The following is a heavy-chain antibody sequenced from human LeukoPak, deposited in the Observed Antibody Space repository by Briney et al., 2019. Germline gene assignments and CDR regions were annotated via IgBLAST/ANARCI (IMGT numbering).Heavy chain of an antibody. V-gene: IGHV5-51*01. CDR1: GCSFTSYC. CDR3: GMSGDRVPLQDDVFDV. Sequence: GESLKISCKVSGCSFTSYCIGWVRQMPGKGLEWMGIIYPGDSGPTYSPSFQGQDTISVDKSINTAYLQWSSLQASDTAMYYCGMSGDRVPLQDDVFDVWGQGTMVTVST. J-gene: IGHJ3*01. CDR2: IYPGDSGP. D-gene: IGHD1-26*01.